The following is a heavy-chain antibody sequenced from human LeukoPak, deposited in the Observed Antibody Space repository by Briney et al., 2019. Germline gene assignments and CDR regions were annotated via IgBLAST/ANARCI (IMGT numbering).Heavy chain of an antibody. CDR2: IYSGGST. CDR3: ARDLGIAVAGTGYFDY. V-gene: IGHV3-53*01. CDR1: GVTVSNNF. D-gene: IGHD6-19*01. J-gene: IGHJ4*02. Sequence: GGSLILSCAASGVTVSNNFMSWVRQAPGKGLEWVSVIYSGGSTYYADSVKGRFTISRDNSKNTLYLQMNSLRAEDTAVYYCARDLGIAVAGTGYFDYWGQGTLVTVSS.